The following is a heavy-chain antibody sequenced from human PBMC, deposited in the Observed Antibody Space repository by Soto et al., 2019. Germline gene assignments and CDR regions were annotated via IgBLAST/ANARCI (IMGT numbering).Heavy chain of an antibody. V-gene: IGHV4-30-4*01. J-gene: IGHJ6*02. CDR2: IYYSGST. CDR1: GGSISSGDYY. Sequence: SETLSLTCTVSGGSISSGDYYWSWIRQPPGKGLEWIGYIYYSGSTYYNPSLKSRVTISVDTSKNQFSLKLSSVTAADTAVYYCARDLLWFGELLSSYYYYYGMDVWGQGTTVTVSS. D-gene: IGHD3-10*01. CDR3: ARDLLWFGELLSSYYYYYGMDV.